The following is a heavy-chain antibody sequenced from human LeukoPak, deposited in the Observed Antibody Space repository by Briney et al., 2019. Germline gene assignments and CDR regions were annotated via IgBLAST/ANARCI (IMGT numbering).Heavy chain of an antibody. CDR1: GFTFSSYS. CDR3: ARAPDYGDYYYYGMDV. J-gene: IGHJ6*02. CDR2: ISSSSSTI. D-gene: IGHD4-17*01. Sequence: GGSLRLSCAASGFTFSSYSMTWVRQAPGKGLEWVSYISSSSSTIYYADSVKGRFTISRDNSKNTLYLQMNSLRAEDTAVYYCARAPDYGDYYYYGMDVWGQGTTVTVSS. V-gene: IGHV3-48*01.